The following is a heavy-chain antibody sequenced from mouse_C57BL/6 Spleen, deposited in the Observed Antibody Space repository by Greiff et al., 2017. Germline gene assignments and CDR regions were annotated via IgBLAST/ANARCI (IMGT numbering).Heavy chain of an antibody. V-gene: IGHV1-69*01. CDR1: GYTFTSYW. CDR3: ARFYYDRGFYSMDY. CDR2: IDPSDSYT. Sequence: QVQLQQPGAELVMPGASVKLSCKASGYTFTSYWMHWVKQRPGQGLEWIGEIDPSDSYTNYNQKFKGKSTLTVDKSSSTAYMQLSSLTSDDSAVYYYARFYYDRGFYSMDYWGQGTSVTVSS. J-gene: IGHJ4*01. D-gene: IGHD1-1*01.